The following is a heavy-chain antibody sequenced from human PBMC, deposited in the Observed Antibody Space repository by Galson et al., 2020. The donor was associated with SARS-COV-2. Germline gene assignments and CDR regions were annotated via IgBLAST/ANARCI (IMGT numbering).Heavy chain of an antibody. CDR3: ARDGQSTSGWAFDY. V-gene: IGHV3-33*01. CDR2: IFYDGSNT. D-gene: IGHD6-19*01. Sequence: GESLKISCAASGFTFNNHAMHWVRQAPGKGLEWVAQIFYDGSNTYYVDSVKGRFTISRDNSENTVYLQMNNLRAEDTAVYYCARDGQSTSGWAFDYGGKGTLVTVPS. CDR1: GFTFNNHA. J-gene: IGHJ4*02.